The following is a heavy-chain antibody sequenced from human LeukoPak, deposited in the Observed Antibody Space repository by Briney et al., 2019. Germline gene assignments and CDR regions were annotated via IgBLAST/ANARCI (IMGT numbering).Heavy chain of an antibody. D-gene: IGHD2-2*01. CDR3: AKGPDPLRYCSSTSCYATFEY. CDR1: GFTFSSYA. J-gene: IGHJ4*02. CDR2: ISGSGGST. Sequence: GGSLRLSCAASGFTFSSYAMSWVRQAPGKGLEWVSAISGSGGSTYYADSVRGRFTISRDNSKSTLSLQMNSLRAEDTAVYYCAKGPDPLRYCSSTSCYATFEYWGQGTLVTVSS. V-gene: IGHV3-23*01.